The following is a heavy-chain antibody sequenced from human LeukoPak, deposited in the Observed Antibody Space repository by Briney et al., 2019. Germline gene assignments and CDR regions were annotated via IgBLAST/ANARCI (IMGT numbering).Heavy chain of an antibody. CDR2: IWYDGSNK. Sequence: PGRSLRLSCAASGFTFSSYCMHWVRQAPGKGLEWVAVIWYDGSNKYYADSVKGRFTISRDNSKNTLYLQMNSLRAKDTAVYYCARDALRELRPALDYWGQGTLVTVSS. CDR1: GFTFSSYC. CDR3: ARDALRELRPALDY. J-gene: IGHJ4*02. V-gene: IGHV3-33*01. D-gene: IGHD1-26*01.